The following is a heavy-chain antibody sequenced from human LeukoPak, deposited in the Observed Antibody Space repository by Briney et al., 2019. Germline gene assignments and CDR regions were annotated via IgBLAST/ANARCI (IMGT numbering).Heavy chain of an antibody. CDR1: GFTFSSYS. D-gene: IGHD5-12*01. V-gene: IGHV3-21*01. CDR2: ISSSSSYI. Sequence: GALRLSCAASGFTFSSYSMNWVRPAPGKGLEWVSSISSSSSYIYYADSVKGRFTISRDNAKNSLYLQMNSLRAEDTAVYYCATSGKVATDYWGQGTLVTVSS. CDR3: ATSGKVATDY. J-gene: IGHJ4*02.